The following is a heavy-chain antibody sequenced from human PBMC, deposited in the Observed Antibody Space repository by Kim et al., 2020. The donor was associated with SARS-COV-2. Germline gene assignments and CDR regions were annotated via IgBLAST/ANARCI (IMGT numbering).Heavy chain of an antibody. V-gene: IGHV3-33*06. J-gene: IGHJ6*02. CDR2: IWYDGSNK. CDR3: AKDLYYDYVWGSYRSPYYYYGMDV. D-gene: IGHD3-16*02. Sequence: GGSLRLSCAASGFTFSSYAMHWVRQAPGKGLEWVAVIWYDGSNKYYADSVKGRFTISRDNSKNTLYLQMNSLRAEDTAVYYCAKDLYYDYVWGSYRSPYYYYGMDVWGQGTTVTVSS. CDR1: GFTFSSYA.